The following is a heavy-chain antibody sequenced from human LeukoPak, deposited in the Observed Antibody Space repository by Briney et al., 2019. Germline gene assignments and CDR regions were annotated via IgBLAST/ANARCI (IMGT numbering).Heavy chain of an antibody. CDR3: GGTAAGTYYGMDV. D-gene: IGHD6-13*01. Sequence: GGSLRLSCAASGFTFSSYSMNWVRQAPGKGLVWVSSISSSSYIYYADSVKGRFTISRDNAKNSLYLQMNSLRAEDTAVYYCGGTAAGTYYGMDVWGQGTTVTVSS. V-gene: IGHV3-21*01. CDR1: GFTFSSYS. J-gene: IGHJ6*02. CDR2: ISSSSYI.